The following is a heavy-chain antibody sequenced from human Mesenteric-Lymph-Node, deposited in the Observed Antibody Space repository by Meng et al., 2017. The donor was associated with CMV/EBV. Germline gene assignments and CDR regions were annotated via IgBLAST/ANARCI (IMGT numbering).Heavy chain of an antibody. CDR2: INSDGSST. J-gene: IGHJ6*02. D-gene: IGHD3-3*01. Sequence: GESLKISCAASGFTFSRYWMHWVRQAPGKGLVWVSRINSDGSSTNYADSVKGRFTISRDNAKNTLHLQMNSLRAEDTAVYYCARDRGHDFWSGYHGLYYYGMDVWGQGTTVTVSS. CDR3: ARDRGHDFWSGYHGLYYYGMDV. CDR1: GFTFSRYW. V-gene: IGHV3-74*01.